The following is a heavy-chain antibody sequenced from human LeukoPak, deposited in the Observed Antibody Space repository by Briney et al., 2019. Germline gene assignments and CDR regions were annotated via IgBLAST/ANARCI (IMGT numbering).Heavy chain of an antibody. CDR2: TNWDGGRT. D-gene: IGHD3-22*01. CDR3: ARDPTKTRKNYYDSSGPLR. CDR1: GFTFDDYA. J-gene: IGHJ4*02. V-gene: IGHV3-20*04. Sequence: GGSLRLSCAASGFTFDDYAMSWVRQTPGKGLEWVSGTNWDGGRTGYADSVKGRFTISRDNAKNSLYLQMNSLRVEDTAVYYCARDPTKTRKNYYDSSGPLRWGQGTLVTVSS.